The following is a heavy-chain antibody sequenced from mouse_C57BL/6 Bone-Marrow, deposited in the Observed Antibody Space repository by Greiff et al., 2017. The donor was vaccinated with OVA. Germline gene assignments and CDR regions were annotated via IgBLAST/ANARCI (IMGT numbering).Heavy chain of an antibody. Sequence: VQLQQSGAELVRPGASVKLSCTASGFTITDDYMHWVKERPEQGLEWIGWIDPENGDTDYDSKFQGKATITADTSSKTVYLHLSSLTSEDTAVYYCTTYRDWGQGTTLTVSS. CDR3: TTYRD. V-gene: IGHV14-4*01. CDR2: IDPENGDT. J-gene: IGHJ2*01. CDR1: GFTITDDY.